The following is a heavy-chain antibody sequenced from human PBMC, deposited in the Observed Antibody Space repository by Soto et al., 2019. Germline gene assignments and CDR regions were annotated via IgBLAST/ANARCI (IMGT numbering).Heavy chain of an antibody. Sequence: QVQLQQSGPRLVKPSETLSLTCSVSGGSISSDHWTWIRQPPGKGLEWIGYMYNTGNTNYNPSLKSRITISVDTSKNELSLKMSSVTPADTAVYYCARANCRGGSCFGMDVWGQGTTVTVSS. CDR1: GGSISSDH. V-gene: IGHV4-59*01. D-gene: IGHD2-15*01. CDR2: MYNTGNT. CDR3: ARANCRGGSCFGMDV. J-gene: IGHJ6*02.